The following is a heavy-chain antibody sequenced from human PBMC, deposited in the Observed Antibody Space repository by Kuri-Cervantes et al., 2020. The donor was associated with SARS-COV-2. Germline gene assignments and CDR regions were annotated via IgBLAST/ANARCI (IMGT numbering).Heavy chain of an antibody. CDR2: INHSGST. CDR1: GGSISSGGYY. V-gene: IGHV4-39*07. D-gene: IGHD1-26*01. CDR3: ARAHSGSYFGNDY. Sequence: SETLSLTCTVSGGSISSGGYYWSWIRQPPGKGLEWIGEINHSGSTNYNPFLKSRVTISVDTSKNQFSLKLSSVTAADTAVYYCARAHSGSYFGNDYWGQGTLVTVSS. J-gene: IGHJ4*02.